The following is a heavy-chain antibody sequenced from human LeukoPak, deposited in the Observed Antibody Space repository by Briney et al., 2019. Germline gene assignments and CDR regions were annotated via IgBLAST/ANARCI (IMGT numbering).Heavy chain of an antibody. D-gene: IGHD6-13*01. CDR2: IYYSGTT. CDR1: GGSISSSPYY. Sequence: SETLSLTCTVSGGSISSSPYYWGWIRQPPGKGLEWIGSIYYSGTTHYNPSLESRVTISVDTSKNQFSLKLSSVTAADTAVYYCARRPGRGYSSSWRGYYMDVWGKGTTVTISS. J-gene: IGHJ6*03. V-gene: IGHV4-39*07. CDR3: ARRPGRGYSSSWRGYYMDV.